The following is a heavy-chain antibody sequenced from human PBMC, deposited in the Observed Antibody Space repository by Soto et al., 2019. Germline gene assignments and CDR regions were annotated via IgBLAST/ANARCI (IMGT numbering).Heavy chain of an antibody. CDR1: GFTFSSYW. D-gene: IGHD3-10*01. Sequence: EVQLVESGGGLVQPGGSLRLSCAASGFTFSSYWMHWVRQAPGKGLVWVSRINSDGSSTSYADSVKGRFTISRDNAKNKRYRQIKSLRAEDTAVYYGARDLLWLGGMDVWGQGTTVTVSS. CDR2: INSDGSST. CDR3: ARDLLWLGGMDV. V-gene: IGHV3-74*01. J-gene: IGHJ6*02.